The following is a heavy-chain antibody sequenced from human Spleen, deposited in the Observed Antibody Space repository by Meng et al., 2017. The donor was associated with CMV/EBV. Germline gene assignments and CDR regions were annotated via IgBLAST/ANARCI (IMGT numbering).Heavy chain of an antibody. CDR1: GNTFTGHY. D-gene: IGHD2-2*02. CDR2: INPNSGGT. V-gene: IGHV1-2*02. CDR3: ARYTVVPASIMYYYGMDV. Sequence: ASVKVSCKASGNTFTGHYMHWVRQAPGQGLEWMGWINPNSGGTNYAQKFQGRVTMTRDTSISTAYMDLSRLRSDDTAVYYCARYTVVPASIMYYYGMDVWGQGTTVTVSS. J-gene: IGHJ6*02.